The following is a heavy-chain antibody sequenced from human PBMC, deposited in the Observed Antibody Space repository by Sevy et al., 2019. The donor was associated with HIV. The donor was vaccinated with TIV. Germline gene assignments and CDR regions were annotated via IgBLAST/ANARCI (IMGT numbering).Heavy chain of an antibody. Sequence: SGPTLVNPTQTLTLTCTFSGISLSTSGMGVGWIRQPPGKALEWFALIYWDDDKRYSPSLKSRLTITKDTSKNQVVLTMTNMDPVETATYYCAHWLYGDYVTNFDYWGQGTLVTVSS. CDR1: GISLSTSGMG. D-gene: IGHD4-17*01. J-gene: IGHJ4*02. CDR3: AHWLYGDYVTNFDY. CDR2: IYWDDDK. V-gene: IGHV2-5*02.